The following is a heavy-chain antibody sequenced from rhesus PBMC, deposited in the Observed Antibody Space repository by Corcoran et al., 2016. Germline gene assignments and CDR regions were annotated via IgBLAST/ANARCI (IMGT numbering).Heavy chain of an antibody. D-gene: IGHD4-23*01. CDR1: GGSISDDYY. J-gene: IGHJ6*01. V-gene: IGHV4-106*01. CDR2: FYGSGGGT. Sequence: QVQLQESGPGLVKPSETLSLTCAVSGGSISDDYYWSWIRQPPGKGLVWIGYFYGSGGGTNYNPSLKNRVTISIDTPNNQFSLKLSSVTAADTAVYYCARTVTTFFYGLDSWGQGVVVTVSS. CDR3: ARTVTTFFYGLDS.